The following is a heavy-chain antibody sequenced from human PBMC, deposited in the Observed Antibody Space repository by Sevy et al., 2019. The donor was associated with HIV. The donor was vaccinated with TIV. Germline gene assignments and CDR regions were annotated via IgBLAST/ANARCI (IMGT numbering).Heavy chain of an antibody. CDR1: GFVFNNYV. V-gene: IGHV3-23*01. Sequence: GESLKISCVASGFVFNNYVMSWVRQDAGKRLEWVSSITSSSDNTFYGDSVRGRFTISRDNSKNTLYLHMNNLRAEDTAVYYCAKGDLFTTRTGVIPWGQGTRVTVSS. CDR2: ITSSSDNT. J-gene: IGHJ5*02. CDR3: AKGDLFTTRTGVIP. D-gene: IGHD2-8*02.